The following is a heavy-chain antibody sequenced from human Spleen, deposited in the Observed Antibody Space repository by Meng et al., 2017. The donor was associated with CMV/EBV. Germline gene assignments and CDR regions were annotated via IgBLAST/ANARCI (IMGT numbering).Heavy chain of an antibody. J-gene: IGHJ5*02. D-gene: IGHD4-11*01. V-gene: IGHV4-39*07. CDR3: AREKTSSNKNWFDP. CDR2: IYYSGST. Sequence: SETLSLTCTVSGGSISSSSYYWGWIRQPPGKGLEWIGSIYYSGSTYYNPSLKSRVTISVDTSKNQFSLKLSSVTAADTAVYYCAREKTSSNKNWFDPWGQGTLVTVSS. CDR1: GGSISSSSYY.